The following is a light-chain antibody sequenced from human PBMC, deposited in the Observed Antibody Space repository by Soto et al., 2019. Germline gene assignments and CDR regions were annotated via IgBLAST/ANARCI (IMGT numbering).Light chain of an antibody. J-gene: IGKJ1*01. Sequence: EIVLTQSPGTLSLSPGERATLSCRASQRIGSYLAWYQQKPGQTPRLLIYDASNRATGIPARFSGSGSGTDSTLTISSLEPEDFAVYYCQQRSNWPPTWTFGQGTKVEIK. CDR2: DAS. CDR1: QRIGSY. V-gene: IGKV3-11*01. CDR3: QQRSNWPPTWT.